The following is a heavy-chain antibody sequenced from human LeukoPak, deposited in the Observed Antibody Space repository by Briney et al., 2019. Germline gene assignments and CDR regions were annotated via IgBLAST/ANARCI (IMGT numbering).Heavy chain of an antibody. CDR2: ISGSGGST. CDR1: GFTFSSYG. CDR3: ANDLRSIAAAGNDAFDI. D-gene: IGHD6-13*01. Sequence: GGTLRLSCAASGFTFSSYGMSWVRQAPGKGLEWVSAISGSGGSTYYADSVKGRFTISRDNSKNTLYLQMNSLRAEDTAVYYCANDLRSIAAAGNDAFDIWAKGQWSPSLQ. J-gene: IGHJ3*02. V-gene: IGHV3-23*01.